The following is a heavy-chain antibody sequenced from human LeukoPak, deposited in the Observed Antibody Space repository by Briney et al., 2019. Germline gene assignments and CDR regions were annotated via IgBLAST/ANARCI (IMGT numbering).Heavy chain of an antibody. D-gene: IGHD1-26*01. CDR2: INPSGGST. V-gene: IGHV1-46*01. CDR3: ARAGSPLFDY. CDR1: GYTFTSYY. J-gene: IGHJ4*02. Sequence: ASVKVSCKASGYTFTSYYMHWVRQAPGQGLEWMGIINPSGGSTSYAQKFQGRVTMTRDMPTSTVYMELSSLRSEDTAVYYCARAGSPLFDYWGQGTLVTVSS.